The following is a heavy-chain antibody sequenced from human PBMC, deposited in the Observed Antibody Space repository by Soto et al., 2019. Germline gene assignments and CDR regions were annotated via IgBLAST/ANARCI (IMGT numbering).Heavy chain of an antibody. V-gene: IGHV1-69*13. J-gene: IGHJ6*02. CDR3: ARDSQSWYGIYYYYYGMDV. D-gene: IGHD6-13*01. CDR1: GGTFSSYA. Sequence: GASVKVSCKASGGTFSSYAISWVRQAPGQGLEWMGGIIPIFGTANYAQKFQGRVTITADESTSTAYMELSSLRSEDTAVYYCARDSQSWYGIYYYYYGMDVWGQGTTVTVSS. CDR2: IIPIFGTA.